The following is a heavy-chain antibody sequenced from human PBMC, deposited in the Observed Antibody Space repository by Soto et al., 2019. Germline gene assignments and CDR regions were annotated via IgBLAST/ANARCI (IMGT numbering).Heavy chain of an antibody. J-gene: IGHJ4*02. CDR2: IYYAGTT. V-gene: IGHV4-59*08. Sequence: QVQLQESGPGLVKPSETLSLTCTVSSGSINNYYWSWIRQPPGKGLEFIGYIYYAGTTTYNPSLKGRVTRSVDTSKTQFSLKLSSVTAADTAVYYCARLGGYYQALDSWGQGTLLTVSS. D-gene: IGHD3-22*01. CDR1: SGSINNYY. CDR3: ARLGGYYQALDS.